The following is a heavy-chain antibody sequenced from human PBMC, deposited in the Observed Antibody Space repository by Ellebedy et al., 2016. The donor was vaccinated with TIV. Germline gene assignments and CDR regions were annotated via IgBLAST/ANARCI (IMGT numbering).Heavy chain of an antibody. CDR3: AREGKSFGWYDALNF. CDR1: GFPFSDYW. Sequence: PGGSLRLSCAASGFPFSDYWMSWARQAPGKGLEWVANIKKDGSERYYVNSVKGRFTISRDNGKNSLFLQMNSLRAEDTAVYYCAREGKSFGWYDALNFWGQGTVVTVSS. V-gene: IGHV3-7*03. J-gene: IGHJ3*01. CDR2: IKKDGSER. D-gene: IGHD6-19*01.